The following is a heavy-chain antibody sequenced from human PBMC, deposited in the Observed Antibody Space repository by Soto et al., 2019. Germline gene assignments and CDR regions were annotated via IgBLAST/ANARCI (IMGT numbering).Heavy chain of an antibody. J-gene: IGHJ3*02. Sequence: PGGSLRLSCAASGFTFSDYYMSWIRQAPGKGLEWVSYISSSGSTIYYADSVKGRFTISRDNAKNSLYLQMNSLRAEDTAVYYCAIFISSWPHDAFDIWGQGTMVTVS. CDR3: AIFISSWPHDAFDI. CDR2: ISSSGSTI. CDR1: GFTFSDYY. D-gene: IGHD6-13*01. V-gene: IGHV3-11*01.